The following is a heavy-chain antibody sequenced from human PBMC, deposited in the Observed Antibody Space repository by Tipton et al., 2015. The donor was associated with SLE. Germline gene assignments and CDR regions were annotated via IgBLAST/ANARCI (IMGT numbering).Heavy chain of an antibody. CDR2: IYHSGST. CDR3: ARDLGGSYWGAFDI. Sequence: GLVKPSETLSLTCAVSDYSISSGYFWDWIRQPPGRGLEWIGSIYHSGSTYYNPSLKSRVTISEDTSKNQFSLRLSSVTAADTAVYYCARDLGGSYWGAFDIWDQGTMVTVSS. CDR1: DYSISSGYF. V-gene: IGHV4-38-2*02. D-gene: IGHD7-27*01. J-gene: IGHJ3*02.